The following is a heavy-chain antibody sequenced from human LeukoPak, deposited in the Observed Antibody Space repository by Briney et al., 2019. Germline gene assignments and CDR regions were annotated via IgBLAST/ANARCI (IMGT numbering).Heavy chain of an antibody. CDR3: ARIAGAVSGPTFDY. CDR1: CVSLSSSSYY. CDR2: SYYSGST. J-gene: IGHJ4*02. Sequence: SETLSLTCTVSCVSLSSSSYYWGGLRQPPGQGLEWVRRSYYSGSTYYNPSLKSRVTISVDTSKNQFSLKLSSVTAADTAVYYCARIAGAVSGPTFDYWGQGTLVTVSS. D-gene: IGHD3-10*01. V-gene: IGHV4-39*01.